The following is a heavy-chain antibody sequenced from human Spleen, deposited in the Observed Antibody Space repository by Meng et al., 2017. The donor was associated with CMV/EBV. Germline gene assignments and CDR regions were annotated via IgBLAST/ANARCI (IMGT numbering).Heavy chain of an antibody. CDR2: ISTSGGSK. Sequence: GESLKISRAASGFIFSNFEMNWVRQAPGKGVEWVSYISTSGGSKSYADSVKGRFTIFRDSAKNSLYRQMSSLRVEDTAVYYCATYSITYGWLDTWGQGTLVTVSS. V-gene: IGHV3-48*03. CDR3: ATYSITYGWLDT. D-gene: IGHD2-2*01. CDR1: GFIFSNFE. J-gene: IGHJ5*02.